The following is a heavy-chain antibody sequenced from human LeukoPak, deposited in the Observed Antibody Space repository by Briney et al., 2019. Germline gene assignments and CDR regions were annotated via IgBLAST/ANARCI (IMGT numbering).Heavy chain of an antibody. Sequence: GASVKVSCKASGGTFSSYAISWVRQAPGQGLEWMGRIIPIFGTANYAQKFQGRVTITTDESTSTAYMELSSLRSEDTAVYYCARQLPTPQYYYDSSGYYPFDYWGQGTLVTVSS. CDR1: GGTFSSYA. J-gene: IGHJ4*02. CDR2: IIPIFGTA. V-gene: IGHV1-69*05. D-gene: IGHD3-22*01. CDR3: ARQLPTPQYYYDSSGYYPFDY.